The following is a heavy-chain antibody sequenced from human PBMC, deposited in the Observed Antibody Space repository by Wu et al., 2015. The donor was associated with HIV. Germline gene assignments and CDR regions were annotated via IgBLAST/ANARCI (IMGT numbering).Heavy chain of an antibody. CDR1: GYTFTGYY. D-gene: IGHD3-10*01. Sequence: QVQLVQSGAEVKKPGASVKVSCKASGYTFTGYYMHWVRQAPGQGLEWMGWINPNSGGTNYAQKFQGRVTMTRDTSISTAYMELSRLRSDDTAVYYCARDGDTMVRGVTNQIDYVGQGTLVTVSS. CDR3: ARDGDTMVRGVTNQIDY. V-gene: IGHV1-2*02. CDR2: INPNSGGT. J-gene: IGHJ4*02.